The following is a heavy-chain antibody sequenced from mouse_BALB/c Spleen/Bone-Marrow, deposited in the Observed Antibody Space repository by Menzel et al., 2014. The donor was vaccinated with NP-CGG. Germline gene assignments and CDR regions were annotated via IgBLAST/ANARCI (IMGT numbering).Heavy chain of an antibody. CDR2: IYPGDGDA. J-gene: IGHJ2*01. CDR3: ARSGYGSSNDY. V-gene: IGHV1-80*01. CDR1: GYVFSTYW. Sequence: QVQLQQSGAELVRPGSSVQISCKASGYVFSTYWMNWVKQRPGQGLEWIGQIYPGDGDANYNGKFKGTATLTADKSSSKAYMQLSSRTSEDPAVYFCARSGYGSSNDYWGQGTTLTGSS. D-gene: IGHD1-1*01.